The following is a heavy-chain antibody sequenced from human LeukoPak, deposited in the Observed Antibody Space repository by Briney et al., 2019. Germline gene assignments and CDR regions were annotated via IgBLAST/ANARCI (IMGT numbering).Heavy chain of an antibody. J-gene: IGHJ4*02. CDR2: IIPIFGTA. Sequence: ASVKVSCQASGCTFSSYAISWVRQVPGQGLEWMGGIIPIFGTANYAQKFEGRVTITTDGSTSKAYMELGRLISECTAVYYCSSAAYYDSSGYYLLFDYWGQGTLVTVSS. CDR3: SSAAYYDSSGYYLLFDY. V-gene: IGHV1-69*05. D-gene: IGHD3-22*01. CDR1: GCTFSSYA.